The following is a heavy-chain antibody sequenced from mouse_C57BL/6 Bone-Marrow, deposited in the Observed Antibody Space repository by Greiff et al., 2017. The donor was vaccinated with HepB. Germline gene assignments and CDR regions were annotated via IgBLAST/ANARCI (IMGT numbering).Heavy chain of an antibody. Sequence: EVNVVESGGGLVKPGGSLKLSCAASGFTFSDYGMHWVRQAPEKGLEWVAYISSGSSTIYYADTVKGRFTISRDNAKNTLFLQMTSLRSEDTAMYYCARWAYGSSFYFDYWGQGTTLTVSS. V-gene: IGHV5-17*01. J-gene: IGHJ2*01. CDR1: GFTFSDYG. D-gene: IGHD1-1*01. CDR3: ARWAYGSSFYFDY. CDR2: ISSGSSTI.